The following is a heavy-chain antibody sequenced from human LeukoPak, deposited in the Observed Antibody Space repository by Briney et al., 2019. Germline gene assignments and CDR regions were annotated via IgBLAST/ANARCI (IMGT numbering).Heavy chain of an antibody. J-gene: IGHJ4*02. V-gene: IGHV4-4*07. Sequence: SETLSLTCTVSGGSISSYYWSWIRQPAGRGLEWIGRIYTSGSTNYNPSLKSRVTMSVDTSKNQFSLKLSSVTAADTAVYYCAGQVVKITIFGVVTAAFDYWRQGTLVTVSS. CDR3: AGQVVKITIFGVVTAAFDY. CDR2: IYTSGST. D-gene: IGHD3-3*01. CDR1: GGSISSYY.